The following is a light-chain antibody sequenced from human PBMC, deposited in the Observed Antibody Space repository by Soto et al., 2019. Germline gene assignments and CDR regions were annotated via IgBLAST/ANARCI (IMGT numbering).Light chain of an antibody. Sequence: QSVLTQPPSVSGAPGQRVTISCTGTSSNIGAGYDVHWYHQLPGTAPKLLIYGNSNRPSGVPDRFSGSKSGPSASLAITGLQAEDEADYYCQSYDSSLSGSMVFGGGTKLTVL. J-gene: IGLJ2*01. V-gene: IGLV1-40*01. CDR3: QSYDSSLSGSMV. CDR1: SSNIGAGYD. CDR2: GNS.